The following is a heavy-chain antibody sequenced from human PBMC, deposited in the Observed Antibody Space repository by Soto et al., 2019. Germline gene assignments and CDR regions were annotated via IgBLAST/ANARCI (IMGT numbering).Heavy chain of an antibody. CDR3: GRKAGSRSSTSCPSCFDP. V-gene: IGHV4-34*01. CDR1: GGSFSGYY. J-gene: IGHJ5*02. CDR2: INHSGST. Sequence: QVQLQQWGAGLLKPSETLSLTCAVYGGSFSGYYWSWIRQPPGKGLEWIGEINHSGSTNYNPYLKGRVTIAVYTAKVQLSLKLSTVTSADTAVYYCGRKAGSRSSTSCPSCFDPWGQGTLVTVSS. D-gene: IGHD2-2*01.